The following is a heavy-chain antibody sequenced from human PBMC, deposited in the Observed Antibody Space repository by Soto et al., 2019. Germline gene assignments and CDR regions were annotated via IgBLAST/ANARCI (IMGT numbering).Heavy chain of an antibody. Sequence: QITLKESGPTLVKPTQTLTLTCTFSGFSLSTTGVGVGWIRQPPGKALEWLELIYWNDDLRYSPSLKSRLTNNNDTSKDQVVFTMTNMDPVDTATYYCAHSHLPDCSSTSCTPWFDPWGQGTLVTVSS. CDR2: IYWNDDL. J-gene: IGHJ5*02. D-gene: IGHD2-2*01. CDR1: GFSLSTTGVG. V-gene: IGHV2-5*01. CDR3: AHSHLPDCSSTSCTPWFDP.